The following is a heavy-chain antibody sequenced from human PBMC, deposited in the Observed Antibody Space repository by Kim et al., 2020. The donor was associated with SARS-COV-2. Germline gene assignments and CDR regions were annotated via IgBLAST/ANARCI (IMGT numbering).Heavy chain of an antibody. V-gene: IGHV3-7*01. CDR1: GFTFSSYW. CDR2: IKKDGSEK. J-gene: IGHJ4*02. D-gene: IGHD5-18*01. CDR3: ARDPIGDTAMVSYFDY. Sequence: GGSMRLSCAASGFTFSSYWMSWVRQAPGKGLEWVANIKKDGSEKYYVDSVKGRFTISRDNAKNSLYLQMNSLRAEDTAVYYCARDPIGDTAMVSYFDYWGQGTLVTVSS.